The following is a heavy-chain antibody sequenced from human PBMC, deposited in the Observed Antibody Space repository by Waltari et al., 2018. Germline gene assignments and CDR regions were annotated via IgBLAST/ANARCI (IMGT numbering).Heavy chain of an antibody. CDR1: GYPFRYSG. V-gene: IGHV3-30*18. CDR2: ISSDGSGK. Sequence: QVEASGGGVVQPGGSLRLPCVPAGYPFRYSGMPWGRPAPGKGLEWLAVISSDGSGKYYADSMKGRFTMSRDNSKNTVYLQMNSLRPEDTAVYYCAKAGGIYNYPLDPWGQGTLVTVSS. J-gene: IGHJ5*02. D-gene: IGHD1-26*01. CDR3: AKAGGIYNYPLDP.